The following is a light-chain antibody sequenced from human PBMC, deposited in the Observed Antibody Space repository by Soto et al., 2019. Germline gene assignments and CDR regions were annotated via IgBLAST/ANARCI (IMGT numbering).Light chain of an antibody. CDR3: QSYDSSLSGSHV. CDR1: SSNIGAGYD. J-gene: IGLJ1*01. Sequence: VLTQPPSVSGAPGQRVTISCTGSSSNIGAGYDVHWYQQLPGTAPKLLIYGHNNRPSGVPDRFSASKSDTSASLAITGLQAEDEADYYCQSYDSSLSGSHVFGIGLKVTVL. CDR2: GHN. V-gene: IGLV1-40*01.